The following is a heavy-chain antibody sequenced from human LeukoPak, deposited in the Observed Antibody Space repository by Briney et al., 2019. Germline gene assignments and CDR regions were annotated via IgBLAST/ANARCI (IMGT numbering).Heavy chain of an antibody. CDR3: ARGKLEEGAFDY. D-gene: IGHD1-26*01. V-gene: IGHV3-53*04. CDR2: IYRGGST. J-gene: IGHJ4*02. CDR1: GFTFSSNY. Sequence: GGSLRLSCAVSGFTFSSNYMSWVRQAPGKGLEWVSVIYRGGSTYYADSVKGRFTISRHNSENTLYLQMNSLRIEDTAIYYCARGKLEEGAFDYWGQGTMVTVSS.